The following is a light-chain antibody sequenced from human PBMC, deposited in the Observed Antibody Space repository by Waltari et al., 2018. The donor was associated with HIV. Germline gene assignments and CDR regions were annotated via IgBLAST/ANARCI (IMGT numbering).Light chain of an antibody. Sequence: DIVMTQSPDSLAVSLGERATINSNNENYLAWYQQKPGQPPKLLIYWAFTRDSGVPDRFSGSGSGTDFSLTISSLQAEDVAVYYCQQYYSSPRTFGQGTKVEIK. V-gene: IGKV4-1*01. J-gene: IGKJ1*01. CDR2: WAF. CDR3: QQYYSSPRT. CDR1: NNENY.